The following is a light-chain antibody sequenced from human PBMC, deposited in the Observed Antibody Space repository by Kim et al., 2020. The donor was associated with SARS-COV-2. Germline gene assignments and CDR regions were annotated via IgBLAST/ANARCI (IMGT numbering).Light chain of an antibody. CDR3: QQSYSTLLT. CDR2: AAS. CDR1: QSISSY. Sequence: DIQMTQSPSSLSASVGDRVTITCRASQSISSYLNWYQQKPVKAPKLLIYAASSLQSGVPSRFSGSGSGTDFTLTISSLQPEDFATYYCQQSYSTLLTFGGETMVDIK. V-gene: IGKV1-39*01. J-gene: IGKJ4*01.